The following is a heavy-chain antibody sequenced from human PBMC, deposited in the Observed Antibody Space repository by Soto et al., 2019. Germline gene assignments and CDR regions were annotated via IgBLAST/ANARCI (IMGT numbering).Heavy chain of an antibody. D-gene: IGHD6-19*01. CDR3: ARSSHKESWFDP. CDR2: IYSSGGT. V-gene: IGHV4-4*07. J-gene: IGHJ5*02. CDR1: GGSVSNFY. Sequence: SETLSLTCTVSGGSVSNFYLNWIRQPAGKGLEWIGRIYSSGGTNYNPSLRSRVTMSVDTSKNQFSLKLNSVTAADTAVYYCARSSHKESWFDPWGQGPLVTSPQ.